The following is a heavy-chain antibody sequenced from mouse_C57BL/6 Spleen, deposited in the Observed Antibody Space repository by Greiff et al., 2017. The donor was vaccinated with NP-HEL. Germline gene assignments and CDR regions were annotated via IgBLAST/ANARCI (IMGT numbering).Heavy chain of an antibody. CDR3: ARSYYYGSSYGNYYAMDY. Sequence: QVQLKESGPELVRPGVSVKISCKGSGYTFTDYAMHWVKQSHAKSLEWIGVISTYYGDASYNQKFKDKATMTVDKSSSTAYMELARLTSEDSAVYYCARSYYYGSSYGNYYAMDYWGQGTSVTVSS. CDR2: ISTYYGDA. CDR1: GYTFTDYA. V-gene: IGHV1-67*01. D-gene: IGHD1-1*01. J-gene: IGHJ4*01.